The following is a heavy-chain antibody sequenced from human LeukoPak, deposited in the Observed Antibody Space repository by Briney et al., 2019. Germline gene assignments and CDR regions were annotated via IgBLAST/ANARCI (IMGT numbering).Heavy chain of an antibody. Sequence: PSQTLSLTCTVSGGSISSGSYYWSWIRQPAGKGLEWIGRIYTSGSTNYNPSLKSRVTISVDTSKNQFSLKLSSVTAADTAVYYCAKMTDTRYDSSGSVFDNWGQGTLVTVSS. V-gene: IGHV4-61*02. CDR3: AKMTDTRYDSSGSVFDN. J-gene: IGHJ4*02. D-gene: IGHD3-22*01. CDR2: IYTSGST. CDR1: GGSISSGSYY.